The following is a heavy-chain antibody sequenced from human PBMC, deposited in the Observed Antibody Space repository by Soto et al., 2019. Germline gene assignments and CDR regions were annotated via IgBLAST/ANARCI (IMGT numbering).Heavy chain of an antibody. J-gene: IGHJ5*01. V-gene: IGHV1-18*04. CDR2: VSGNNGAS. CDR1: GYTSADFG. D-gene: IGHD2-2*01. Sequence: ASVKVSCKASGYTSADFGISWVRQAPGQGLEWMGGVSGNNGASNPAPKVQGRITMTLDTSTGVSYMALRSLRSDDTAIYYCVRDQKYFRVNGNWFDSWGQGTLVTVSS. CDR3: VRDQKYFRVNGNWFDS.